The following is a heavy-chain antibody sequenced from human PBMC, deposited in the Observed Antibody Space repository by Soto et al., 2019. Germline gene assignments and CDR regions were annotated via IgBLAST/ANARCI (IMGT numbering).Heavy chain of an antibody. V-gene: IGHV1-2*02. CDR1: GYTFTAYS. J-gene: IGHJ4*02. CDR3: VREDSAVISLDY. CDR2: FNPNSGDT. Sequence: ASVKVSCKASGYTFTAYSMHWVRQAPGQGLEWVGWFNPNSGDTIYAQKFQGRVTLTRDTSIGTAYMELYSLTSDDTAVYYCVREDSAVISLDYWGQGTLVTVSS. D-gene: IGHD6-19*01.